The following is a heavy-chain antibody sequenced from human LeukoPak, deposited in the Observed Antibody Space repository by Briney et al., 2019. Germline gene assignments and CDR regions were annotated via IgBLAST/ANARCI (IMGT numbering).Heavy chain of an antibody. CDR3: ARDGTYYYDSSGYYSYYLDY. Sequence: SETLSLTCTVSGGSISSGGYYWSWIRQPPGKGLEWIGYIYHSGSTYYNPSLKSRVTISVDRSKNQFSLKLSSVTAADTAVYYCARDGTYYYDSSGYYSYYLDYWGQGTLVTVSS. D-gene: IGHD3-22*01. CDR2: IYHSGST. CDR1: GGSISSGGYY. J-gene: IGHJ4*02. V-gene: IGHV4-30-2*01.